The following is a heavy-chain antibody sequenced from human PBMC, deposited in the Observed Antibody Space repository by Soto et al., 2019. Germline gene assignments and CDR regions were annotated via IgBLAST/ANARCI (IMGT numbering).Heavy chain of an antibody. CDR1: GLSLNKPGLG. D-gene: IGHD3-3*01. CDR2: IFSNDDK. V-gene: IGHV2-26*01. Sequence: QVTLKESGPVVVKPTETLTLTCTVSGLSLNKPGLGVSWIRRPPGKALEWLAHIFSNDDKSYTSSPKNRLTISKDHSKSQGVLTMTRMDPVDSATYFWAVIKDFSRIYFFPASFRPWGQGTQVTVSS. J-gene: IGHJ5*02. CDR3: AVIKDFSRIYFFPASFRP.